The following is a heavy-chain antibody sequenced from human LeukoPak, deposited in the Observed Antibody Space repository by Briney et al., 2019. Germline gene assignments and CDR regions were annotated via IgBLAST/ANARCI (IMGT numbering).Heavy chain of an antibody. Sequence: ASVKVSCKASGYTFTSYDINWVRQATGHGLEWMGWMNPNSGNTGYAQKFQGRVTMTRNTSISTAYMELSSLRSEDAAVYYCARGRYDSSGYYYAPGGVDFDYWGQGTLVTVSS. CDR2: MNPNSGNT. CDR3: ARGRYDSSGYYYAPGGVDFDY. J-gene: IGHJ4*02. V-gene: IGHV1-8*01. CDR1: GYTFTSYD. D-gene: IGHD3-22*01.